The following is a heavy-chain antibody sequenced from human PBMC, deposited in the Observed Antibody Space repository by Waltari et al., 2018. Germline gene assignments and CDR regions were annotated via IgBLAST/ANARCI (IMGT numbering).Heavy chain of an antibody. CDR3: ARGCLYSSSWYLGDWFDP. D-gene: IGHD6-13*01. V-gene: IGHV4-59*01. CDR2: IYYSGST. CDR1: GGSISSYY. J-gene: IGHJ5*02. Sequence: QVQLQESGPGLVKPSETLSLTCTVSGGSISSYYWSWLRQPPGKGLEWIGYIYYSGSTNYNPSLKSRVTISVDTSKNQFSLKLSSVTAADTAVYYCARGCLYSSSWYLGDWFDPWGQGTLVTVSS.